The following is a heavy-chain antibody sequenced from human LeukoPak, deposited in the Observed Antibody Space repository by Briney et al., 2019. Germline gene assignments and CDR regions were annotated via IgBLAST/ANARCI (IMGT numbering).Heavy chain of an antibody. J-gene: IGHJ4*02. V-gene: IGHV3-72*01. CDR3: AGITYSSGWYVSY. D-gene: IGHD6-19*01. Sequence: GGSLRLSCAASGFTFSDHYMDWVRQAPGKGLEWVGRTKNRANSYTTEYAASVTGRFTISRDDSQSSLSLQMNSLKTEDTAVYFCAGITYSSGWYVSYWGQGTLVTVSS. CDR1: GFTFSDHY. CDR2: TKNRANSYTT.